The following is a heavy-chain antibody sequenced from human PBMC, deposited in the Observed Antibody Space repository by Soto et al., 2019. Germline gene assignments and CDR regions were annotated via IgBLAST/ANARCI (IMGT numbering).Heavy chain of an antibody. D-gene: IGHD5-18*01. Sequence: ASVKVSCKASGYTFTSYGISWVRQAPGQGLEWMGWISAYNGNTNYAQKLQGRVTMATDTSTSTAYMELRSLRSDDTAVYYCARDRHTAMVSINWFDPWGQGTLVTVSS. V-gene: IGHV1-18*04. CDR1: GYTFTSYG. CDR2: ISAYNGNT. J-gene: IGHJ5*02. CDR3: ARDRHTAMVSINWFDP.